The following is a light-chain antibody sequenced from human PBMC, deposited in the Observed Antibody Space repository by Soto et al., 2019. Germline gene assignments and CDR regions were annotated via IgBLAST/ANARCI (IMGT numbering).Light chain of an antibody. CDR1: QSISSW. CDR2: DAS. J-gene: IGKJ1*01. CDR3: QQYKSYSPEM. Sequence: DIHMTQSPSTLSASVGDRVTITCRASQSISSWLAWYQQKPGKAPKLLIFDASSLKSGVPSRFSGSGSGTEFTLTISSLQPDDSATYYCQQYKSYSPEMFGQGTKVDIK. V-gene: IGKV1-5*01.